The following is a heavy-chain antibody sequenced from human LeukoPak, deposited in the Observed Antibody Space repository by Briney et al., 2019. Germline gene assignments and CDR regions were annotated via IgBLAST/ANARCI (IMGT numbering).Heavy chain of an antibody. J-gene: IGHJ5*02. Sequence: PSQTLSLTCTVSGGSISSASYYWNWIRQPAGKGLEWIGRIYASGDTNYNPSLKSRVTISVDTSKNQFSLRLSSVTAADTAVYYCARDLDGSATSWFDPWGQGTLVTVSS. CDR1: GGSISSASYY. D-gene: IGHD3-10*01. V-gene: IGHV4-61*02. CDR3: ARDLDGSATSWFDP. CDR2: IYASGDT.